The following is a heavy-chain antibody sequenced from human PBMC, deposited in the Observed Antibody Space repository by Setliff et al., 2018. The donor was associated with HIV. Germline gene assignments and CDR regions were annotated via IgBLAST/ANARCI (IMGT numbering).Heavy chain of an antibody. V-gene: IGHV3-7*01. CDR1: GFTFSFDW. J-gene: IGHJ4*02. CDR3: VRDLAREIAH. Sequence: GGSLRLSCAASGFTFSFDWMSWVRQAPGKGLEWVASLTPDGGQVYYADSVRGRFTISRDNGKNSLTLQMNSLRAEDTGLYYCVRDLAREIAHWGQGTLVTVSS. D-gene: IGHD3-10*01. CDR2: LTPDGGQV.